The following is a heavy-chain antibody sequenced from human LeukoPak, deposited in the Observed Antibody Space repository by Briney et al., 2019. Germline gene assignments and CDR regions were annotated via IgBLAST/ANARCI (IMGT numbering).Heavy chain of an antibody. Sequence: SETLSLTCTVSGGSISRYYWSWIRQPPGKGLEWIGDIYYSGSSNYNPSLKSRVTISVDTSKNQFSLNLSSVTAADTAVYYCARGASGYDRGPWSDWGQGTLVTVSS. CDR3: ARGASGYDRGPWSD. CDR1: GGSISRYY. CDR2: IYYSGSS. J-gene: IGHJ4*02. D-gene: IGHD5-12*01. V-gene: IGHV4-59*01.